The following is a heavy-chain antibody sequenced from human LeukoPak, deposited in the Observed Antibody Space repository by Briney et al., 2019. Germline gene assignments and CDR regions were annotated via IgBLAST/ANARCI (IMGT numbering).Heavy chain of an antibody. CDR1: GGSIIVAAYS. J-gene: IGHJ4*02. CDR2: VYHSGRT. CDR3: ARRGYYYDSSHYYYFDY. D-gene: IGHD3-22*01. Sequence: PSQTLSLTCAVSGGSIIVAAYSWSWIRQPPGKGLEWIGYVYHSGRTSYNPSLRSRVTTSVDTSKNQFSLKLSSVTAADTAVYYCARRGYYYDSSHYYYFDYWGQGTLVTVSS. V-gene: IGHV4-30-2*01.